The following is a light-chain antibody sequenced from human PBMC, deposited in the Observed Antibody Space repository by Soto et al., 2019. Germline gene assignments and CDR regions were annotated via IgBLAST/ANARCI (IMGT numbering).Light chain of an antibody. CDR3: QQGTSLPLT. V-gene: IGKV1-12*01. J-gene: IGKJ4*01. CDR1: QDINKW. CDR2: TAS. Sequence: DIQMTQSPSSVSASVGDRVTITCRASQDINKWLAWYQQKPGLAPNLVIYTASSFHGGGPSRFSGSASGTDFTLTISSLQPEDVATYCCQQGTSLPLTFGGGTKVEI.